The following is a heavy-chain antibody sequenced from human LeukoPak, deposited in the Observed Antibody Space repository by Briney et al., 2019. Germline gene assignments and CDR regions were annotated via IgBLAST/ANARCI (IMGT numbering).Heavy chain of an antibody. Sequence: GGSLRLSCAASGFTFSSYWMSWVRQAPGKGLEWVANIKQDGSEKYYVDSVKGRFTISRDNAKNSLYLQMNSLRAEDTAVYYCAKGYDYVWGSYRGGFDYWGQGTLDTVSS. V-gene: IGHV3-7*03. D-gene: IGHD3-16*02. CDR1: GFTFSSYW. J-gene: IGHJ4*02. CDR2: IKQDGSEK. CDR3: AKGYDYVWGSYRGGFDY.